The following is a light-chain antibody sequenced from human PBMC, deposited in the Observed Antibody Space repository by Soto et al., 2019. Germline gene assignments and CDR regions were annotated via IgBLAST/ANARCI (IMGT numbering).Light chain of an antibody. V-gene: IGKV4-1*01. Sequence: PSAFTLAAVLWGRRTMTCTCHRSVLYKSNNKNHLAWYQQKPGQPPKLLIYWASNREFGVPDRFSGSGSGTDFTLTISSLQAEDVAVYYCLQDSSHTRKFGQGTKVEIK. CDR2: WAS. CDR1: RSVLYKSNNKNH. J-gene: IGKJ1*01. CDR3: LQDSSHTRK.